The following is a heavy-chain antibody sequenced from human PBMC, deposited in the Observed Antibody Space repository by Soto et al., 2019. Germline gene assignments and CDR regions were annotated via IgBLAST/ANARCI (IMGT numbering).Heavy chain of an antibody. D-gene: IGHD2-15*01. V-gene: IGHV1-46*03. CDR1: GYTFTSYY. Sequence: ASVKVSCKASGYTFTSYYMHWVQQAPGQGLEWMGIINPSGGSTSYAQKFQGRVTMTRDTSTSTVYMELSSLRSEDTAVYYCAREVVVAATGFDPWGQGTLVTVSS. J-gene: IGHJ5*02. CDR3: AREVVVAATGFDP. CDR2: INPSGGST.